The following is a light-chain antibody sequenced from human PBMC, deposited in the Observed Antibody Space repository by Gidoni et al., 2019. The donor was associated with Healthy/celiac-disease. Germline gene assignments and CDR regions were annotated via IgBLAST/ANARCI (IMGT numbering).Light chain of an antibody. CDR2: DAS. J-gene: IGKJ1*01. CDR1: QSISSW. V-gene: IGKV1-5*01. CDR3: QQYNSYPRT. Sequence: DIQMTQSPSNLSASVGDRVTITCRASQSISSWLAWYQQKPGKAPKLLIDDASSLESGVPSRFSGSGSGTEFTLTISSLQPDDFATYYCQQYNSYPRTFGQGTKVEIK.